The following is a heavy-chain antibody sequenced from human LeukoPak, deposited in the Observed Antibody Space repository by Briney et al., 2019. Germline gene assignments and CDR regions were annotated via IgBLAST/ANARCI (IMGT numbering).Heavy chain of an antibody. CDR1: GFTFSSYW. V-gene: IGHV3-7*01. CDR3: ARDGLSIPYYYDSSGYSPFDY. CDR2: IKQDGSEK. Sequence: GESLRLSCAASGFTFSSYWMSWVRQAPGKGLEWVANIKQDGSEKYYVDSVKGRFTISRDNAKYSLYLQMNSLRAEDTAVYYCARDGLSIPYYYDSSGYSPFDYWGQGTLVTVSS. J-gene: IGHJ4*02. D-gene: IGHD3-22*01.